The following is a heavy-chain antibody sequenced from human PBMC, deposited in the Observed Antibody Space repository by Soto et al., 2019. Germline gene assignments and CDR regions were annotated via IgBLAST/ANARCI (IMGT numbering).Heavy chain of an antibody. J-gene: IGHJ6*02. V-gene: IGHV3-23*01. CDR2: ISGSGGST. CDR3: AKDLRYSSSWYDSGFWYNYYYGMDV. Sequence: GGSLRLSCAASGFTFSSYAMSWVHQAPGKGLEWVSAISGSGGSTYYADSVKGRFTISRDNSKNTLYLQMNSLRAEDTAVYYCAKDLRYSSSWYDSGFWYNYYYGMDVWGQGTTVTVSS. D-gene: IGHD6-13*01. CDR1: GFTFSSYA.